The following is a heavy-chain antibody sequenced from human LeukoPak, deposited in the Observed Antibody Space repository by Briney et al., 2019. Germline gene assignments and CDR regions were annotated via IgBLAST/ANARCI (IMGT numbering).Heavy chain of an antibody. CDR1: VGSISSYY. D-gene: IGHD3-10*01. V-gene: IGHV4-59*01. CDR3: ARAPGYYGSGNWFDP. CDR2: IYYSGST. Sequence: SETLSLTCTVSVGSISSYYWSWIRQPPGKGVEWVGYIYYSGSTNYNPSLKSRVTISVDTSKNQFSLKLSSVTAADTAVYYCARAPGYYGSGNWFDPWGQGTLVTVSS. J-gene: IGHJ5*02.